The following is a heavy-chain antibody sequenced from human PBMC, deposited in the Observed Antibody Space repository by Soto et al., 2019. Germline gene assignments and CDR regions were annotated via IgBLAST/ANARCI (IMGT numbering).Heavy chain of an antibody. J-gene: IGHJ4*02. D-gene: IGHD6-13*01. CDR3: ARARYSSSWPTDY. CDR2: INSDGSST. Sequence: GGSLRLSCAASGFTFSSYWMHWVRQVPGKGLVWVSRINSDGSSTSYADSVKGRFTISRDNAKNTLYLQMNSLRAEDTAVYYCARARYSSSWPTDYWGQGTLVTVSS. V-gene: IGHV3-74*01. CDR1: GFTFSSYW.